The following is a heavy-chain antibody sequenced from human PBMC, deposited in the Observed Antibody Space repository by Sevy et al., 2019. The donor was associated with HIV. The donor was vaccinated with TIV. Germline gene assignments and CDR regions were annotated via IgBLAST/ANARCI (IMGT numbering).Heavy chain of an antibody. CDR3: ARDQEGGLDY. V-gene: IGHV1-69*06. J-gene: IGHJ4*02. D-gene: IGHD3-16*01. Sequence: ASVKVSCKASGGTFSSYAISWVRQAPGQGREWMGGIIPIFGTANYAQKFQGRVTITADKPTSTAYMGLRSLRSDDTAVDYCARDQEGGLDYWGQGTLVTVSS. CDR1: GGTFSSYA. CDR2: IIPIFGTA.